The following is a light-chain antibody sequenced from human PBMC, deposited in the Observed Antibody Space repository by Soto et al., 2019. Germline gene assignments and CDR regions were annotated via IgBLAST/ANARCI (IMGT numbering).Light chain of an antibody. CDR1: QSVSSYY. CDR2: AAS. CDR3: QQCGSSPWT. Sequence: ETMFTQSPCTLSLSPGERATLSGRASQSVSSYYLAWYQQKPGQAPRLLIYAASSRATGIPDRFSGGGSGTDFTLTISRLEPEDFAVYYCQQCGSSPWTFGQGTKVDIK. J-gene: IGKJ1*01. V-gene: IGKV3-20*01.